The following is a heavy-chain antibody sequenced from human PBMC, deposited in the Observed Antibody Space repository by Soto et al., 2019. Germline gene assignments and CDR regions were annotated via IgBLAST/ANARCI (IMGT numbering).Heavy chain of an antibody. D-gene: IGHD3-22*01. CDR1: GFTFSSYA. CDR2: ISGSGGST. V-gene: IGHV3-23*01. J-gene: IGHJ4*02. CDR3: AKVDDSSGYLFGY. Sequence: GGSLRLSCAASGFTFSSYAMSWVRQAPGKGLEWVSAISGSGGSTYYADSVKGRFTISRDNSKNTLYLQMNSLRAEDTAVYYYAKVDDSSGYLFGYWGQGTLVTVSS.